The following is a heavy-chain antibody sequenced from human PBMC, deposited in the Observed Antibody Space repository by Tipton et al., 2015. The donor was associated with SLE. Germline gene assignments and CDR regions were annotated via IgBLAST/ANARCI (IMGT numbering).Heavy chain of an antibody. CDR1: GSSISNGFH. CDR3: ARVDDAFDV. J-gene: IGHJ3*01. V-gene: IGHV4-38-2*02. Sequence: TLSLTCTVSGSSISNGFHWGWIRQPPGKGLEWIGSIYPSGDTYYNPSLKSRVTISVDGFENQFSLKLDSVTAADTAVYYCARVDDAFDVWGQGTRVTVSS. CDR2: IYPSGDT.